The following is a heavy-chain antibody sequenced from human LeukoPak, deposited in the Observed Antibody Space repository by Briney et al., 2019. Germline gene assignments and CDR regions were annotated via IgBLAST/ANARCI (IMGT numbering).Heavy chain of an antibody. CDR2: ITPIFRTP. CDR1: GGTFSTTT. CDR3: ASSSSSSGQLC. J-gene: IGHJ4*02. Sequence: TVQVSCKASGGTFSTTTINWVRQAPGQGLEWMGGITPIFRTPNYAQKFQGRVTITADESTSTAYMELSSLRSEDTAVYCCASSSSSSGQLCWGQGTLVTVSS. D-gene: IGHD6-6*01. V-gene: IGHV1-69*13.